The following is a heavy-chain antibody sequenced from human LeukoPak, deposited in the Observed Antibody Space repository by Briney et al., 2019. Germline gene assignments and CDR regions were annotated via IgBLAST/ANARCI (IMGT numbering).Heavy chain of an antibody. CDR3: VKGRISEDGLDF. Sequence: GGSLRLSCAASGFTFSRSAMTWVRQTPGKGLDWVSSISSSGNTYYADSVKGRFTISRDNSKNMLYLQMNSLRAEDTAVYYCVKGRISEDGLDFWGQGTLVTVST. V-gene: IGHV3-23*01. D-gene: IGHD6-13*01. CDR1: GFTFSRSA. J-gene: IGHJ4*02. CDR2: ISSSGNT.